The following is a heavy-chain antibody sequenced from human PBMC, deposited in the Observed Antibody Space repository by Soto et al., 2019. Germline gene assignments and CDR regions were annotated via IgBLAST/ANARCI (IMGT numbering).Heavy chain of an antibody. J-gene: IGHJ4*02. CDR1: GFTFSSYA. Sequence: GGSLRLSCAASGFTFSSYAMSWVRQAPGKGLEWVSAISGSGGSTYYADSVKGRFTISRDNSKSTLYLQMNSLRAEDTAVYYCANTPYCSGGSCKQAFFDYWGQGTLVTVSS. CDR2: ISGSGGST. D-gene: IGHD2-15*01. CDR3: ANTPYCSGGSCKQAFFDY. V-gene: IGHV3-23*01.